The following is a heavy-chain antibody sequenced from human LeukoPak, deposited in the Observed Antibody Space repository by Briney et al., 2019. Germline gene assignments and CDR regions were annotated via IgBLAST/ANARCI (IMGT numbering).Heavy chain of an antibody. CDR2: IYYSGST. CDR1: GGSISSSSYY. CDR3: ARRIAARQIALRYFDY. V-gene: IGHV4-39*07. J-gene: IGHJ4*02. Sequence: SETLSLTCTVSGGSISSSSYYWGWIRQPPGKGLEWIGSIYYSGSTYYNPSLKSRVTISVDTSKNQFSLKLSSVTAADTAVYYCARRIAARQIALRYFDYWGQGTLVTVSS. D-gene: IGHD6-6*01.